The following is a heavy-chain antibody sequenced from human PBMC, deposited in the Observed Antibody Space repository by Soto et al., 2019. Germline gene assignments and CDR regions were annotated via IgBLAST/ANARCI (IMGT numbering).Heavy chain of an antibody. CDR3: ARDYYGSGSFTKWFYP. CDR1: GYTFTSYY. J-gene: IGHJ5*02. Sequence: QVQLVQSGAEVKKPGASVKVSCKASGYTFTSYYMHWVRQAPGQGLEWMGIINPSGGSTSYAQKFQGRVTMTRDTSTSTVYMELSSLRSEDTAVYYCARDYYGSGSFTKWFYPWGQGTLVTVSS. D-gene: IGHD3-10*01. V-gene: IGHV1-46*01. CDR2: INPSGGST.